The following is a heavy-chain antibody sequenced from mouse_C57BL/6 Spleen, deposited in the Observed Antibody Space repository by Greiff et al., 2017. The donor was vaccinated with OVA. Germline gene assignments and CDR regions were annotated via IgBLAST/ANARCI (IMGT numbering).Heavy chain of an antibody. CDR3: AKSQAIYYDYDYAMDY. D-gene: IGHD2-4*01. Sequence: VQLKQSGPELVKPGASVKMSCKASGYTFTDYNMHWVKQSHGKSLEWIGYINPNNGGTSYNQKFKGKATLTVNKSSSTAYMELRSLTSEDSAVYYCAKSQAIYYDYDYAMDYWGQGTSVTVSS. CDR2: INPNNGGT. J-gene: IGHJ4*01. V-gene: IGHV1-22*01. CDR1: GYTFTDYN.